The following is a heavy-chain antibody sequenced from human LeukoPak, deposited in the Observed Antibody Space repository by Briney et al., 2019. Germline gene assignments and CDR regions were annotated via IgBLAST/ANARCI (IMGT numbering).Heavy chain of an antibody. CDR2: IYYSGST. J-gene: IGHJ4*02. Sequence: PSETLSLSCTVSGGSISSYYWSWIRQPPGKGLDWIGYIYYSGSTNYNPSLKSRVTISVDTSKNQFSLKLSSVTAADTAVYYCARGLGYYGSGSIENWGQGTLVTVSS. V-gene: IGHV4-59*01. D-gene: IGHD3-10*01. CDR3: ARGLGYYGSGSIEN. CDR1: GGSISSYY.